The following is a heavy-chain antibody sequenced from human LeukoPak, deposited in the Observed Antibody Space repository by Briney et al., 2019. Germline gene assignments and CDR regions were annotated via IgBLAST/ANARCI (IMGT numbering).Heavy chain of an antibody. CDR1: GFTFSGYA. CDR3: AKDKSVSADYYFDY. CDR2: ISTDGNDK. J-gene: IGHJ4*02. Sequence: PGGSLRLSCAASGFTFSGYAMHWVRQAPGKGLEWLTVISTDGNDKHYADFVKGRFTVSRDNSKNTLFLQMNNLRTEDTAVYYCAKDKSVSADYYFDYWGQGTLVTVSS. D-gene: IGHD5/OR15-5a*01. V-gene: IGHV3-30*04.